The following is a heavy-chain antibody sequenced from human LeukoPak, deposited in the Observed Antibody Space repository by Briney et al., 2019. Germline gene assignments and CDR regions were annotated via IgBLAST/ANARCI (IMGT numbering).Heavy chain of an antibody. CDR1: GFTFSSYG. V-gene: IGHV3-30*02. J-gene: IGHJ4*02. D-gene: IGHD1-26*01. Sequence: GGSLRLSCAASGFTFSSYGMHWVRQAPGKGLEWVAFIRYDGSNKYYADSVKGRFTISRDNSKNTLYLQMNSLRAEDTAVYYCARRRIVGATEFDYWGQGTLVTVSS. CDR3: ARRRIVGATEFDY. CDR2: IRYDGSNK.